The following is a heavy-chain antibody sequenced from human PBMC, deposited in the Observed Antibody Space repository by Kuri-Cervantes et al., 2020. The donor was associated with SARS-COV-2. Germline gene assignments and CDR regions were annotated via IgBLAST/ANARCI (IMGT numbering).Heavy chain of an antibody. J-gene: IGHJ3*02. D-gene: IGHD7-27*01. CDR1: GGTFSSYA. V-gene: IGHV1-69*05. CDR2: IIPIFGTA. CDR3: ARLPYEGTDWGFYAFDI. Sequence: SVKVSCKASGGTFSSYAISWVRQAPGQGLEWMGGIIPIFGTANYAQKFQGRVTITTDESTSTAYMELSSLRSEDTAVYYCARLPYEGTDWGFYAFDIWGQGTMVTVSS.